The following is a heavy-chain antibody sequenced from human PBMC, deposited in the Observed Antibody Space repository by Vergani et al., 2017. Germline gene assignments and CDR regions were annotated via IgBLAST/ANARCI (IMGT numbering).Heavy chain of an antibody. CDR3: ARDRDSSGWLLRXFDY. CDR2: INAGNGNT. Sequence: QVQLVQSGAEVKKPGASVKVSCKASGYTFTSYAMHWVRQAPGQRLEWMGWINAGNGNTKYSQKFQGRVTITRDTSASTAYMELRSLRSEDTAVYYCARDRDSSGWLLRXFDYWGQGTLVTVSS. J-gene: IGHJ4*02. CDR1: GYTFTSYA. V-gene: IGHV1-3*01. D-gene: IGHD6-19*01.